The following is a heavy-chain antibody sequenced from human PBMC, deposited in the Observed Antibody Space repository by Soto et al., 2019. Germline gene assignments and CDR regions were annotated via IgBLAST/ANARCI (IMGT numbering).Heavy chain of an antibody. CDR2: IHHSGST. J-gene: IGHJ4*02. V-gene: IGHV4-4*02. Sequence: QMQLQESGPGLVKPSETLSLTCAVSRASISSEQRWSWVRQPPGKGLEWIGEIHHSGSTNKNPSLKSRVTMSVDKSKNQFSLNLNSVTAADTAVYYCARSFGWYAIDQWGQGTLVIVSS. CDR1: RASISSEQR. CDR3: ARSFGWYAIDQ. D-gene: IGHD6-19*01.